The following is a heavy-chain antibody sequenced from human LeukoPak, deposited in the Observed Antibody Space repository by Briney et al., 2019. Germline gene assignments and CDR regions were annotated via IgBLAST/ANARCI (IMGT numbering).Heavy chain of an antibody. CDR3: ARDRGQWLAFDY. V-gene: IGHV1-18*01. CDR1: GYTFTSYG. CDR2: ISTYNGNT. J-gene: IGHJ4*02. D-gene: IGHD6-19*01. Sequence: ASVKVSCKASGYTFTSYGINWVRQAPGQGLEWMGWISTYNGNTNYAPKLQGRVTMTTDTSTSTAYMELSSLRSEDTAVYYCARDRGQWLAFDYWGQGTLVTVSS.